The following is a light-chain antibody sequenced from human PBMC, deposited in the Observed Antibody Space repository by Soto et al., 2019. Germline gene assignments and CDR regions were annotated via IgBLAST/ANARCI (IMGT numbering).Light chain of an antibody. Sequence: QSVLTQSSSASASLGSSVKLTCTLSSGHSSYIIAWHQQQPGKAPRYLMKLEGSGSYNKGSGVPDRFSGSSSGADRYLTISNLPFEDEADYYCATWDSNTRVFGGGPKVTVL. CDR1: SGHSSYI. V-gene: IGLV4-60*02. CDR2: LEGSGSY. CDR3: ATWDSNTRV. J-gene: IGLJ3*02.